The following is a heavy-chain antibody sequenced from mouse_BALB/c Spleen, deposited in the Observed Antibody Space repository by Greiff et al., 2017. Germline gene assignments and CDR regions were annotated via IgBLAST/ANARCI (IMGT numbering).Heavy chain of an antibody. D-gene: IGHD2-1*01. CDR1: GFTFSSYA. CDR3: AREAIYYGNPWFAY. Sequence: EVQGVESGGGLVKPGGSLKLSCAASGFTFSSYAMSWVRQTPEKRLEWVASISSGGSTYYPDSVKGRFTISRDNARNILYLQMSSLRSEDTAMYYCAREAIYYGNPWFAYWGQGTLVTVSA. CDR2: ISSGGST. J-gene: IGHJ3*01. V-gene: IGHV5-6-5*01.